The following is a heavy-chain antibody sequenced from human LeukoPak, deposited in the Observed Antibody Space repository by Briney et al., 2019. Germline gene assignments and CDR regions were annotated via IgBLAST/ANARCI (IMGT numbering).Heavy chain of an antibody. CDR2: ISASAAST. V-gene: IGHV3-23*01. D-gene: IGHD3-22*01. CDR1: GFTFSNYA. J-gene: IGHJ3*02. CDR3: ARGGRGSAAVVAPRSFD. Sequence: GGSLRLSCEASGFTFSNYAMTWVRQAPGKGLECVSAISASAASTYYADSVKGRFTISRDRSKNTLYLQMNSLRAEDSALYYCARGGRGSAAVVAPRSFDIGAKGRWSPSLQ.